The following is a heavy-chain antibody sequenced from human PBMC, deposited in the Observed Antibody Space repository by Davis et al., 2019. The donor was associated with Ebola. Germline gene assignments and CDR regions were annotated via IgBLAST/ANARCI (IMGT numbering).Heavy chain of an antibody. J-gene: IGHJ6*02. V-gene: IGHV3-33*01. Sequence: SLNISCASSGFTFSSYGMHWVRQAPGKGLEWVAVIWYDGSNKYYADSVKGRFTISRDNSKNTLYLQMNSLRAEDTAVYYCARDRSIAAPRGMDVWGQGTTVTVSS. CDR3: ARDRSIAAPRGMDV. CDR1: GFTFSSYG. CDR2: IWYDGSNK. D-gene: IGHD6-6*01.